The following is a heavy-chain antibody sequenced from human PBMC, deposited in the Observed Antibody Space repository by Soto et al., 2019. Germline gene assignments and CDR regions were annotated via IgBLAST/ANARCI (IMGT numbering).Heavy chain of an antibody. D-gene: IGHD3-16*01. CDR2: TSYDGSDK. V-gene: IGHV3-30*19. Sequence: QVQLVESGGGVVQPGTSLRVSCVGSGFTFRSYVIHWVRQAPGKGLEWVALTSYDGSDKYYGDSVGGRYTISRDNSRNTVDLKMDSLRLEDTALYYGARLGTTGGLDVWGQGTLVSVSS. J-gene: IGHJ4*02. CDR1: GFTFRSYV. CDR3: ARLGTTGGLDV.